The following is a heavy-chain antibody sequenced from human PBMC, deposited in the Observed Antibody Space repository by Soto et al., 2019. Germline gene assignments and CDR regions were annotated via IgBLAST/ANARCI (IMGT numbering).Heavy chain of an antibody. V-gene: IGHV3-7*03. CDR1: GFTFISSF. CDR2: INQDGGVT. Sequence: GGSLRLSCVASGFTFISSFMGWIRHAPGKGLEWVANINQDGGVTYYVDSVEGRFTISRDNTKVSLYLQMNSLRGEDTAIYYCARYYRGSGRYFFDYWGQGTPVTVSS. CDR3: ARYYRGSGRYFFDY. J-gene: IGHJ4*02. D-gene: IGHD6-19*01.